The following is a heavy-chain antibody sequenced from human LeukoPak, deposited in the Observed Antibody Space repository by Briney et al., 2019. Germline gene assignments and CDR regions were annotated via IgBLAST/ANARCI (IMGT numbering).Heavy chain of an antibody. V-gene: IGHV3-33*01. CDR3: ARDYKAEQLGAFDY. CDR2: IWYDGSNK. D-gene: IGHD6-6*01. CDR1: GFTFSSYG. Sequence: PGGSLRLSCAASGFTFSSYGMHWVRQAPSKGLEWVAVIWYDGSNKYYADSVKGRFTISRDNSKNTLYLQMNSLRAEDTAVYYCARDYKAEQLGAFDYWGQGTLVTVSS. J-gene: IGHJ4*02.